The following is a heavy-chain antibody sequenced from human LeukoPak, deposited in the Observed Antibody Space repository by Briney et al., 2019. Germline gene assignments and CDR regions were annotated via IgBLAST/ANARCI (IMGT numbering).Heavy chain of an antibody. D-gene: IGHD6-19*01. CDR2: IRYDGSNK. Sequence: GGSLRLSCAASGFTFSSYGMHWVRQAPGKGLEWVAFIRYDGSNKYYADSVKGRFTISRDNAKNTVYLQMNSLRVEDTAVYYCARDQGTSGGWPAVGRMGYFDYWGQGTLVTVSS. J-gene: IGHJ4*02. V-gene: IGHV3-30*02. CDR1: GFTFSSYG. CDR3: ARDQGTSGGWPAVGRMGYFDY.